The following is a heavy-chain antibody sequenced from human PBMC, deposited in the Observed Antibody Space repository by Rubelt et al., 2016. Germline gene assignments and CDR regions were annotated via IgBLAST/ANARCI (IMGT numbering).Heavy chain of an antibody. CDR3: ARDNGYCSSTSCLYFDY. CDR1: GFTFSSYS. Sequence: VESGGGLVQPGGSLRLSCAASGFTFSSYSMNWVRQAPGKGLEWVSYISSSSSTIYYADSVKGRFTISRDNAKNSLYLQMNSLRAEDTAVYYCARDNGYCSSTSCLYFDYWGQGTLVTVSS. CDR2: ISSSSSTI. J-gene: IGHJ4*02. V-gene: IGHV3-48*04. D-gene: IGHD2-2*01.